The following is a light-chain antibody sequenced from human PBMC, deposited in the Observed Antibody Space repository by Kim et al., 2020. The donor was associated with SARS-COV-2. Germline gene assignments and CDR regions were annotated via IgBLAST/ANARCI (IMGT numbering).Light chain of an antibody. CDR3: LQYASLPRT. Sequence: PPAKRPTLSCSASQTVSSYYLVWYQQKPGQSPRLLIYDSSTRATGIPDRFSGRGSGTNFTLTIGRLEPEDSAIYYCLQYASLPRTYGQGTKVDIK. CDR1: QTVSSYY. CDR2: DSS. J-gene: IGKJ1*01. V-gene: IGKV3-20*01.